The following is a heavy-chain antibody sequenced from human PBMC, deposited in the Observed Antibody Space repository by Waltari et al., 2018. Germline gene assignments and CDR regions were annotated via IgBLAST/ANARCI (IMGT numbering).Heavy chain of an antibody. Sequence: EVQLVESGGGLVQPGGSLRLSCAASGFTFSSYWMSWVRQAPGKGREWVANIKQDGSEKYYVDSVKGRFTISRDNAKNSLYLQMNSLRAEDTAVYYCARDNGQSTTEFDYWGQGTLVIVSS. J-gene: IGHJ4*02. CDR3: ARDNGQSTTEFDY. CDR2: IKQDGSEK. V-gene: IGHV3-7*01. CDR1: GFTFSSYW. D-gene: IGHD4-17*01.